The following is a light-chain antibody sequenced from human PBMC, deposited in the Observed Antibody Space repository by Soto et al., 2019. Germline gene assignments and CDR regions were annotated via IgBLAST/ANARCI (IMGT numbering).Light chain of an antibody. CDR2: DAS. CDR1: QRISND. V-gene: IGKV3D-15*01. CDR3: QQYNNWPRT. Sequence: EIVMTHSPVTRSVSPGERVILSCRASQRISNDLAWYQQKPGQAPRLLIYDASNRATGIPARFSGSGSGTDSTLTISSLEPEDFAVYYCQQYNNWPRTFGQGTKVDIK. J-gene: IGKJ1*01.